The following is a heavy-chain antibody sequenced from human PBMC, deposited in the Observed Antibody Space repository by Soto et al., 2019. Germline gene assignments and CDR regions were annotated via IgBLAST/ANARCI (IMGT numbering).Heavy chain of an antibody. J-gene: IGHJ5*02. D-gene: IGHD6-6*01. CDR2: IYYSGST. Sequence: SETLSLTCTVSGGSISSYYWSWIRQPPGKGLEWIGYIYYSGSTNYNPSLKSRVTISVDTSKNQFSLKLSSVTAADTAVYYCAREGIEYSSSQPLVSWGQGTLVTVSS. CDR3: AREGIEYSSSQPLVS. CDR1: GGSISSYY. V-gene: IGHV4-59*12.